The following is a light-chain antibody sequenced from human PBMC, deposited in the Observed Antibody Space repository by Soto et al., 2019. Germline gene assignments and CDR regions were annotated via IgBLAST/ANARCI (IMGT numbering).Light chain of an antibody. V-gene: IGKV3-20*01. CDR3: HQYGTSLQWT. J-gene: IGKJ1*01. CDR1: QRVSSSY. CDR2: GAS. Sequence: EIVLTQSPGTLSLSPGERATLSCRASQRVSSSYVAWSQQNPGQAPRLLIYGASSRATVIPDRFSGRGSGADVTLTISRMEPGYFAGYYCHQYGTSLQWTFGQGTKVEVK.